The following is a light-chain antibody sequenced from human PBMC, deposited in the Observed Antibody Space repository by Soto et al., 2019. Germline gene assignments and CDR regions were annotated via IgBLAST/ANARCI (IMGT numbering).Light chain of an antibody. J-gene: IGKJ3*01. CDR2: DAS. CDR1: QSIHTC. V-gene: IGKV1-5*01. CDR3: QQHDGN. Sequence: DIQMTQSPSTLSASVGDRVTITCRASQSIHTCLAWYQQKAGKAPKVLIHDASTLETGVPSRFNGSGFGTDFSLTISSLQPDDSATYYCQQHDGNFGPGTKVDI.